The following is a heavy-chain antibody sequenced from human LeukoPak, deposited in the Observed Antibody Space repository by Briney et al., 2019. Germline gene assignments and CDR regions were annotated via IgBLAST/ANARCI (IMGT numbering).Heavy chain of an antibody. J-gene: IGHJ4*02. CDR3: AKGSSSWYGGSYFDY. CDR2: ISYDGSNK. CDR1: GFTFSSYG. V-gene: IGHV3-30*18. D-gene: IGHD6-13*01. Sequence: GGSLRLSCAASGFTFSSYGMHWVRQAPGKGLEWVAVISYDGSNKYYADSVKGRFTISRDNSKNTLYLQMNSLSAEDTAVYYCAKGSSSWYGGSYFDYWGQGTLVTVSS.